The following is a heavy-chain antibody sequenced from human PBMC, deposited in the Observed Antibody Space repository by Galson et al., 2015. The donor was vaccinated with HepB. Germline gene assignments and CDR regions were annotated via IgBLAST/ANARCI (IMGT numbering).Heavy chain of an antibody. CDR1: GFTFSRYA. J-gene: IGHJ4*02. Sequence: SLRLSCAASGFTFSRYAMYWVRQAPGKGLEWVAVISYDGSNKYYADSVKGRFTISRDNSKNTLYLQMNSLRAEDTALYYCAKDPYLYSALAGTMAGFDYWGQGTLVTVSS. D-gene: IGHD6-19*01. V-gene: IGHV3-30*04. CDR2: ISYDGSNK. CDR3: AKDPYLYSALAGTMAGFDY.